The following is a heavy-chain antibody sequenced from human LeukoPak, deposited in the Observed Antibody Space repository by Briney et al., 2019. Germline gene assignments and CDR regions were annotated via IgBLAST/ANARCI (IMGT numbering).Heavy chain of an antibody. CDR2: FDPEDGGT. Sequence: ASVTVSCKVSGYTLTELSMHWVRQAPGKGLEWMGGFDPEDGGTIYAQKFQGRVTMTEDTSTDTAYMELSSLRSEDTAVYYCATDMVRGVIMTSDYWGQGTLVTVSS. D-gene: IGHD3-10*01. V-gene: IGHV1-24*01. J-gene: IGHJ4*02. CDR1: GYTLTELS. CDR3: ATDMVRGVIMTSDY.